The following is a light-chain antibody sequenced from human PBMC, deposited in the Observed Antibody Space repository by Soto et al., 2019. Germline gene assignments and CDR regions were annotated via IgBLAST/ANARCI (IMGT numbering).Light chain of an antibody. CDR1: SSDAGRYSF. V-gene: IGLV2-11*01. J-gene: IGLJ1*01. CDR3: CSHAGSSVV. Sequence: QSALTQPRSVSGSPGQSVTISCTGTSSDAGRYSFVSWYQQHPGKAPKLILYDVYKRPSGVPDRFSGSKSGNTASLTISGLQAEDETDYYCCSHAGSSVVFGTGTKV. CDR2: DVY.